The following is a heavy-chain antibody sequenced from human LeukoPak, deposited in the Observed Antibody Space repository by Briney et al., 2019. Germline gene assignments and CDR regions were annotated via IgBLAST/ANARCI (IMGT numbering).Heavy chain of an antibody. V-gene: IGHV3-7*01. J-gene: IGHJ4*02. D-gene: IGHD3-22*01. CDR2: INQDGSAK. Sequence: GGSLRLSCAASGFTFSRYWMSWVRQAPGKGLEWVANINQDGSAKYYVDSVKGRFTISRDSAKNSLYLQMNSLRAEDTAVYYCAPYYYDSRAFGYWGQGTLVTVSS. CDR3: APYYYDSRAFGY. CDR1: GFTFSRYW.